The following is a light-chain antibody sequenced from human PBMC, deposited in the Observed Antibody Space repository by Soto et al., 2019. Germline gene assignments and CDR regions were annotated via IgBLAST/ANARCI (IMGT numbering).Light chain of an antibody. J-gene: IGLJ1*01. CDR2: DVT. Sequence: QSALTQPRSVSGSPGQSVTISCTGTSSDVGGYNYVSWYRQHPGNAPKLMIYDVTNRPSGVPDRFSGSKSGNTASLTISGLQAEDEADYYCCSYAGRYTDVFGIGTKLTVL. CDR3: CSYAGRYTDV. V-gene: IGLV2-11*01. CDR1: SSDVGGYNY.